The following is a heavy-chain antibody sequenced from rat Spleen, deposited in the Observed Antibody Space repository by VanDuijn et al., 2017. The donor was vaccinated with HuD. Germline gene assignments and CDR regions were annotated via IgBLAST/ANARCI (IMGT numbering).Heavy chain of an antibody. Sequence: QVQVKESGPGLVQPSQTLSLTCTVSGFSLTSNGVSWVRQTPGQVLEWIAAISSGGSTYYNSALKSRLSISRDTSKSQVFLKMNSLQTEDTAIYFCIRESLPGYNSHWFVYWGQGTLVTVSS. CDR2: ISSGGST. D-gene: IGHD1-4*01. CDR1: GFSLTSNG. CDR3: IRESLPGYNSHWFVY. V-gene: IGHV2S12*01. J-gene: IGHJ3*01.